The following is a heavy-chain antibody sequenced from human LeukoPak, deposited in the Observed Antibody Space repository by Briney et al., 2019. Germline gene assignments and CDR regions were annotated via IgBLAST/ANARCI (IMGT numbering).Heavy chain of an antibody. CDR2: IYYSGST. D-gene: IGHD3-16*01. V-gene: IGHV4-59*01. J-gene: IGHJ4*02. CDR1: GGSISSYY. Sequence: PSETLSLTCTVSGGSISSYYWSWIRQPPGKGLEWIGYIYYSGSTNYNPSLKSRVTIVGDTSKSQFSLNLRSVTAADTAVYYCARATYDHVWGTSQTASFDYWGQGTLVTVSS. CDR3: ARATYDHVWGTSQTASFDY.